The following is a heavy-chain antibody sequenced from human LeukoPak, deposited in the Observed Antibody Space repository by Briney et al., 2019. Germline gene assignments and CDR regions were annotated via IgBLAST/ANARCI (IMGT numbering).Heavy chain of an antibody. V-gene: IGHV3-11*01. Sequence: PGGSLTLSCAASGFTFSDYYMSWIRQAPGKGLEWVSYISSSGSTKYYADSVKGRFTIYRDNAKNSLYLQMNSLRGEGTAVYYCARGYRSIFYWGQGTLVTVSS. D-gene: IGHD2-2*01. CDR2: ISSSGSTK. J-gene: IGHJ4*02. CDR1: GFTFSDYY. CDR3: ARGYRSIFY.